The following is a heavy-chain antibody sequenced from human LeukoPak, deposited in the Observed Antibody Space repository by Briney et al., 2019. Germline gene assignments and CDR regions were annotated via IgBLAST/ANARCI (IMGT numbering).Heavy chain of an antibody. J-gene: IGHJ6*03. CDR3: ARLGFGELLSSHYYYYYYMDV. CDR1: GFTFDDYG. CDR2: IKWNGGST. Sequence: TGGSLRLSCEASGFTFDDYGMSWVRQAPGKGLEWVSGIKWNGGSTGNVDCVRGRFIISRDNVKNSLYMQMNSLRVEDTALYYCARLGFGELLSSHYYYYYYMDVWGKGTTVTVSS. V-gene: IGHV3-20*04. D-gene: IGHD3-10*01.